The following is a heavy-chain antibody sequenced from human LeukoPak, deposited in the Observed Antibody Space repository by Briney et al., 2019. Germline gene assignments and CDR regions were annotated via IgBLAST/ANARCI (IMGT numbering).Heavy chain of an antibody. CDR1: GYTLTSYD. CDR2: MNPNSGNT. V-gene: IGHV1-8*03. D-gene: IGHD3-16*01. CDR3: ARGWGDLPTNCFDP. J-gene: IGHJ5*02. Sequence: ASVKVSCKASGYTLTSYDINGVRQAPGHGLEWMGWMNPNSGNTGYAQKLEGRVTITKDTCTSTAYIVLSSLRSEDPAVYYCARGWGDLPTNCFDPWGQGTLVTVSS.